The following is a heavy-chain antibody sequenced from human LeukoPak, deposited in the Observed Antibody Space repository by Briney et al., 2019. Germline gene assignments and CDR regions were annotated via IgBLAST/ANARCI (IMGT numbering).Heavy chain of an antibody. V-gene: IGHV5-51*01. CDR2: IYPGDSDT. J-gene: IGHJ4*02. CDR3: ARHEDCSSTSCYPGFDY. Sequence: GESLKISCKGSGYSFTSYWIGWVRQMPGKGLEWMGIIYPGDSDTRYSPSFQGQVTISADKSISTAYLQWSSLKASDTAMYYCARHEDCSSTSCYPGFDYWGQGTLVTVSS. D-gene: IGHD2-2*01. CDR1: GYSFTSYW.